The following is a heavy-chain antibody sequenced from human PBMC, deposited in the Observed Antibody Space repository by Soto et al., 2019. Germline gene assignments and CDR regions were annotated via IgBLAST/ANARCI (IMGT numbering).Heavy chain of an antibody. CDR3: AKVYDHIIFDS. CDR1: GLTLKTYD. J-gene: IGHJ4*02. V-gene: IGHV3-23*01. D-gene: IGHD3-22*01. CDR2: ISGSGSSS. Sequence: PGGSMRLSCAASGLTLKTYDMTWVRQAPGKGLEWVSAISGSGSSSYYADSVKGRFIISRDNSKDTLYLQMSSLRAEDTAIYYWAKVYDHIIFDSWCQGTLVTVSS.